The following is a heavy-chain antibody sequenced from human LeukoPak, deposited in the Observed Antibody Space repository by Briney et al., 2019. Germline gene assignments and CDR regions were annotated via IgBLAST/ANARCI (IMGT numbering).Heavy chain of an antibody. Sequence: GGSLRLSCAASGFTFSNYWMHWVRQAPGKGLMWVSRIKGDGMDTIGADFVKGRFTTSRDNAKNTLYLQMNSLRAEDTATYYCVRDQSLWALDIWGQGTTVTVSS. J-gene: IGHJ3*02. CDR1: GFTFSNYW. CDR3: VRDQSLWALDI. D-gene: IGHD1-26*01. V-gene: IGHV3-74*01. CDR2: IKGDGMDT.